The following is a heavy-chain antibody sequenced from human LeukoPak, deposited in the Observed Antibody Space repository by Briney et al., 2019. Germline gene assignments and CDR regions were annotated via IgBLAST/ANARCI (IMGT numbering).Heavy chain of an antibody. CDR1: GGTFSSYA. CDR2: IIPIFGTA. J-gene: IGHJ4*02. CDR3: ARDSRLATYYDFWSGYYSEYFDY. D-gene: IGHD3-3*01. V-gene: IGHV1-69*05. Sequence: SVKVSCKASGGTFSSYAISWVRQAPGQGLEWMGRIIPIFGTANYAQKFQGRVTITTDESTSTAYMELSSPRSEDTAVYYCARDSRLATYYDFWSGYYSEYFDYWGQGTLVTVSS.